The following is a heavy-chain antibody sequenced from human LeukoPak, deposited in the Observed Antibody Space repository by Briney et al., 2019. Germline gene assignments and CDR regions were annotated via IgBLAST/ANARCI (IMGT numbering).Heavy chain of an antibody. J-gene: IGHJ4*02. CDR1: GYSISTGYY. CDR2: IYHSGTT. D-gene: IGHD5-12*01. Sequence: PSETLSLTCTVSGYSISTGYYWGWIRQPPGKGPEWIGSIYHSGTTYYNPSLKSRVTISVDTSKNQFSLKLNSVTAADTAVYYCARDGGYGGYDDYWGQGNLVTVSS. V-gene: IGHV4-38-2*02. CDR3: ARDGGYGGYDDY.